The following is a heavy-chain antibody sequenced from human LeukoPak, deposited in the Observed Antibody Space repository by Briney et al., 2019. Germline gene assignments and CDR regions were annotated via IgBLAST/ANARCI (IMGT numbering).Heavy chain of an antibody. D-gene: IGHD1-1*01. V-gene: IGHV3-7*01. CDR1: GFTFSSYW. Sequence: PGGSLRLSCAASGFTFSSYWMSWVRQAPGKGLEWVANINEDGSAKYHVDSVKGRFTISRDNAKNSLYLQMNSLRGEDTAVYYCGRLERLWSRQLTPDNWGQETLVTVSS. CDR3: GRLERLWSRQLTPDN. J-gene: IGHJ4*02. CDR2: INEDGSAK.